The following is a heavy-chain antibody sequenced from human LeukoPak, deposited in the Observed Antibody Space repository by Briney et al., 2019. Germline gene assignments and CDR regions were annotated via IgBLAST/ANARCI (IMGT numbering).Heavy chain of an antibody. J-gene: IGHJ6*03. D-gene: IGHD2-2*01. V-gene: IGHV3-7*01. CDR3: ARAPYCSSTSCYGRYYYMDV. CDR1: GFTFSSYW. CDR2: IKQDGSEK. Sequence: SGGSLRLSCAASGFTFSSYWMSWVRQAPGKGLEWVANIKQDGSEKYYVDSVKGRFTISRDNAKNSLYLQMNSLRAEDTAVYYCARAPYCSSTSCYGRYYYMDVWGKGTTVTVSS.